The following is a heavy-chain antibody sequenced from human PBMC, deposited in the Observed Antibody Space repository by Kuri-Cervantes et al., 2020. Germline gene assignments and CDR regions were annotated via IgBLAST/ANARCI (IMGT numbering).Heavy chain of an antibody. CDR1: GNTFTSYD. CDR2: MNPNSGNT. Sequence: ASVKVSCKASGNTFTSYDINWVRQATGQGLEWMGWMNPNSGNTGYAQKFQGRVTMTRNTSISTAYMELSSLRSEDTAVYYCARGYAIAVAGSTPDYWGQGTLVTVSS. D-gene: IGHD6-19*01. V-gene: IGHV1-8*01. CDR3: ARGYAIAVAGSTPDY. J-gene: IGHJ4*02.